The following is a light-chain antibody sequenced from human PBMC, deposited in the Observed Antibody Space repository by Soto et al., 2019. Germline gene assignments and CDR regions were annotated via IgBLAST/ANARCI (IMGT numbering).Light chain of an antibody. CDR2: GAS. Sequence: EIVLTQSPGTLSLSPGERATLSCRASQSVSSTYLAWYQQKPGQAPRLLIYGASSRATGIPDRFSGSGSGKDFTLNISRLEPEDFAVYYCQQYESSPTTFGGGTKVEIK. V-gene: IGKV3-20*01. CDR3: QQYESSPTT. J-gene: IGKJ4*01. CDR1: QSVSSTY.